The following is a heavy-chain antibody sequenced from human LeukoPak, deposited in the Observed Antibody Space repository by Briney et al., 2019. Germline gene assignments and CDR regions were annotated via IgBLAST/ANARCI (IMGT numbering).Heavy chain of an antibody. J-gene: IGHJ3*02. CDR1: GFTFSSSE. D-gene: IGHD4-17*01. CDR2: ISSSGSTI. V-gene: IGHV3-48*03. CDR3: AREENDYGDYVTFDI. Sequence: PGRSLRPSCAAAGFTFSSSETSWVSQPPRKGLEWDSYISSSGSTIYYADSVEGRFTISRDNAKNSLYLQMNSLRAEDTAVYYCAREENDYGDYVTFDIWGQGTMVTVSS.